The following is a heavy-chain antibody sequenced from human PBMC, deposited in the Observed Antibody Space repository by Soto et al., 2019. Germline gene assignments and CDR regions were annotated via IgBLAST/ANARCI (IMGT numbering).Heavy chain of an antibody. V-gene: IGHV1-69*02. J-gene: IGHJ5*02. D-gene: IGHD2-2*01. Sequence: SVKVSCKASGGTFSSYTISWVRQAPGQGLEWMGRIIPILGIANYAQKYQGRVTITADKSTSIAYMVLSSLISEDTAVYYCSSYPCSSTSCYAGWFDPWGQGTLVTFSS. CDR3: SSYPCSSTSCYAGWFDP. CDR2: IIPILGIA. CDR1: GGTFSSYT.